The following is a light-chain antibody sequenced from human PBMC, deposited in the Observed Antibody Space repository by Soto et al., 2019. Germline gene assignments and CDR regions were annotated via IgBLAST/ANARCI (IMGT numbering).Light chain of an antibody. CDR1: QGISSW. V-gene: IGKV1-12*01. CDR2: CAS. J-gene: IGKJ5*01. Sequence: DIQMTQPPSSAPAAVGDRVTVTSRASQGISSWLAWYQPKTGAAPKVLVLCASRLESGVPSRFSGSGTGNDFNLTLSSLQTENFSTFYCPQTNRFPLTFGQGTRLEI. CDR3: PQTNRFPLT.